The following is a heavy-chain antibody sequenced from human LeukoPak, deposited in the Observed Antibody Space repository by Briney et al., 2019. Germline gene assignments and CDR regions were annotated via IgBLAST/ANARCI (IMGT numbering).Heavy chain of an antibody. CDR1: GFTFDDYA. CDR2: ISWNSGSI. V-gene: IGHV3-9*01. Sequence: PGRSLRLSCAASGFTFDDYAMHWVRQAPGKGLEWVSGISWNSGSIDYADSVKGRFTISGDNAKNSLYLQMNSLRAEDTALYYCARDGYSSGWYWLDYWGQGTLVTASS. CDR3: ARDGYSSGWYWLDY. J-gene: IGHJ4*02. D-gene: IGHD6-19*01.